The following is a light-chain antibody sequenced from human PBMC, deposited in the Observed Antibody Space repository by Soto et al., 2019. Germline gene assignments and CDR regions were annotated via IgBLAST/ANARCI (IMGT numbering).Light chain of an antibody. J-gene: IGKJ1*01. V-gene: IGKV3-20*01. CDR1: QLVSSSY. Sequence: IVLTQSQGTLSLSPAERATPSCTAGQLVSSSYLAWYQQKPGQAPRLLIYGASSRATGIPDRFSGSGSGTDFTLTISSLQSEDFAVYYCQQYNNWPRTFGQGTKVDIK. CDR2: GAS. CDR3: QQYNNWPRT.